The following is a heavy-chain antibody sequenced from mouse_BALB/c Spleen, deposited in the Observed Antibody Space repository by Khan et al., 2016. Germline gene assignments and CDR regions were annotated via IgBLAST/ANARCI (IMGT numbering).Heavy chain of an antibody. V-gene: IGHV5-6-5*01. Sequence: EVELVESGGGLVKPGGSLKLSCAASGFTFSSYAMSWVRQTPEKRLEWVASISSGGSSFYPDILKDRFTISRDNARNILYLQMSSLRSEDTDMYYCESKVYDFDYWGQGTTLTVSS. CDR2: ISSGGSS. D-gene: IGHD1-1*01. CDR3: ESKVYDFDY. CDR1: GFTFSSYA. J-gene: IGHJ2*01.